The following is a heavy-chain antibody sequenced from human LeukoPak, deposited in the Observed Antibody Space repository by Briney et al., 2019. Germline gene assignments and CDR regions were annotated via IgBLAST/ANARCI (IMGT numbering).Heavy chain of an antibody. Sequence: ASVKVSCKASGGTFSSYAISWVRQAPGQGLEWMGGIIPIFGTTNYAQKFQGRVTITADESTSTGYMELSSLRSEDTAVYYCASASGNIVVVPVAVWYFDLWGRGTLVTVSS. D-gene: IGHD2-2*01. V-gene: IGHV1-69*13. CDR1: GGTFSSYA. CDR2: IIPIFGTT. J-gene: IGHJ2*01. CDR3: ASASGNIVVVPVAVWYFDL.